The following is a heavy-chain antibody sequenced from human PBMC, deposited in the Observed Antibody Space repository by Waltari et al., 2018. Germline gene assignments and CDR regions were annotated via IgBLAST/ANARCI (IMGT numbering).Heavy chain of an antibody. CDR1: GFTFSDCW. Sequence: EVQLVESGGGLVQPGGSLRLSCAASGFTFSDCWMSWVRQATGKGLEWVANIKPDGTETDYEDSVRGRFTISRDNAKNSLSLQMNSVRAEDTALYYCINHRGYWGQGTLVTVSS. V-gene: IGHV3-7*01. CDR2: IKPDGTET. J-gene: IGHJ4*02. CDR3: INHRGY. D-gene: IGHD3-10*01.